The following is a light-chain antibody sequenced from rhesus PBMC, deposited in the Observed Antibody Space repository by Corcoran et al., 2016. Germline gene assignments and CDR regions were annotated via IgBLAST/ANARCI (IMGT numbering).Light chain of an antibody. CDR3: LQYNSSPLT. Sequence: DIQMTQSPSSLSASVGDTVTITCRASQSTCSWLDWYQQKPGNAPKLLVYKASSLQSGVPSRFSGRGSGTDFTLTISSLQREDFATYYCLQYNSSPLTFGGGTKVEMK. V-gene: IGKV1-22*01. CDR2: KAS. CDR1: QSTCSW. J-gene: IGKJ4*01.